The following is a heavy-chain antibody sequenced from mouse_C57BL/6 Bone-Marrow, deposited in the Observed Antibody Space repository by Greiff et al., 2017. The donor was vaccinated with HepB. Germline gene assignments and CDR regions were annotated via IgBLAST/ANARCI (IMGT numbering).Heavy chain of an antibody. Sequence: QVQLQQPGAELVMPGASVKLSCKASGYTFTSYWMHWVKQRPGQGLEWIGEIDPSDSYTNYNQKFKGKSTLTVDKCSSTAYMQLSSLTSEDSAVYYCARGKLYYGSSYWYFDVWGTGTTVTVSS. CDR2: IDPSDSYT. CDR3: ARGKLYYGSSYWYFDV. CDR1: GYTFTSYW. V-gene: IGHV1-69*01. J-gene: IGHJ1*03. D-gene: IGHD1-1*01.